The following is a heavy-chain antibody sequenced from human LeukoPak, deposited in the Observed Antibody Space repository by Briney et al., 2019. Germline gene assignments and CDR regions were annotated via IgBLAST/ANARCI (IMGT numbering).Heavy chain of an antibody. CDR3: ARDLGYKDYVSAFDI. D-gene: IGHD5-24*01. Sequence: GGSLRLSCAASGFIFDDYGMTWVRQTPGKGLEWVSGINWIGGSTGYADSVKGRFTISRDNAKNSLYLHMNSLRAEDTALYLCARDLGYKDYVSAFDIWGQGTMVTVSS. CDR1: GFIFDDYG. CDR2: INWIGGST. V-gene: IGHV3-20*01. J-gene: IGHJ3*02.